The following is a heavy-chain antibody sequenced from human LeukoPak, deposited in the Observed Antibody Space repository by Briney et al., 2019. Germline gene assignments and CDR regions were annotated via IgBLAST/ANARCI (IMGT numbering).Heavy chain of an antibody. CDR1: GFPFSDYY. V-gene: IGHV3-11*03. D-gene: IGHD3-3*01. J-gene: IGHJ4*02. Sequence: GFLRLSCAASGFPFSDYYMSWIRQAPGKGLEWVSYISSSASDTNYGDSVKGRFTISRDNAKNSLYLQMNSLRAEDTAVYYCAQGHTILALGGQGTLVTVSS. CDR2: ISSSASDT. CDR3: AQGHTILAL.